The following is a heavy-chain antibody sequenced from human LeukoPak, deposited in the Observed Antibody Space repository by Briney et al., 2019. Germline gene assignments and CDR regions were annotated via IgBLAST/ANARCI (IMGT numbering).Heavy chain of an antibody. V-gene: IGHV5-51*01. CDR1: GYSFTSYW. D-gene: IGHD3-9*01. CDR2: IYPGDSDT. J-gene: IGHJ4*02. Sequence: GESLKISCKGSGYSFTSYWIGWVRQMAGKGLELMGIIYPGDSDTRYSPSFQGQVTITATKSITTSFLLRSLRTAPDTPLYCPARPRNHFDWLPLYNWGQGTLVSVSS. CDR3: ARPRNHFDWLPLYN.